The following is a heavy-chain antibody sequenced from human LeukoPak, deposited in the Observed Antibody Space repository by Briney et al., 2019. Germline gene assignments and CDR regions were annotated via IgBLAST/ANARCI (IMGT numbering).Heavy chain of an antibody. J-gene: IGHJ4*02. Sequence: PSETLSLTCTVSGGSISSYYWSWIRQPPGKGLEWIGYIYYSGSTNYNPSLKSRVTISVDTSKNQFSLKLSSVTAADTAVYYCARLDGIGKFKTVDYGGYFDYWGQGTLVTVSS. CDR1: GGSISSYY. D-gene: IGHD4-23*01. V-gene: IGHV4-59*01. CDR3: ARLDGIGKFKTVDYGGYFDY. CDR2: IYYSGST.